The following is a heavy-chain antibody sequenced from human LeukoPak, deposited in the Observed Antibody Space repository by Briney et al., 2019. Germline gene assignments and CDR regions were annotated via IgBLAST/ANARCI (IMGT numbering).Heavy chain of an antibody. V-gene: IGHV4-4*07. D-gene: IGHD3-16*01. CDR3: ARHGYTASHYFLDF. CDR1: SGSINSYY. J-gene: IGHJ4*02. CDR2: IYTTGKT. Sequence: SETLSLTCTVSSGSINSYYWGWVRQPAGRGLEWIGRIYTTGKTDYNPSLKSRLTMSVDTSKRQFTLNLRSVTAADTAIYYCARHGYTASHYFLDFWSQGTLVTVSS.